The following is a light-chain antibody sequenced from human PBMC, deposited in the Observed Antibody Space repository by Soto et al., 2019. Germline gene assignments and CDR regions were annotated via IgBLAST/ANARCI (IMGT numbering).Light chain of an antibody. J-gene: IGKJ1*01. V-gene: IGKV3-20*01. CDR3: QHYYNWRPR. CDR1: QSVSSSY. CDR2: GAS. Sequence: EIVLTQSPGTLSLSPGERATLSCRASQSVSSSYLAWYQQKPGQAPRLLIYGASSRATGIPDRFSGSGSGTEFTLTISRLEPEDFAVYYCQHYYNWRPRFGQGTKVDLK.